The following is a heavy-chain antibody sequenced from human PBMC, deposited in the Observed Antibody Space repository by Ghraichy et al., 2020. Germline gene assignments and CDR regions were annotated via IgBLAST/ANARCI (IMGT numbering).Heavy chain of an antibody. D-gene: IGHD6-13*01. V-gene: IGHV4-34*01. CDR3: AMKGIAAAASRYNWFDP. CDR2: INHSGST. CDR1: GGSFSGYY. J-gene: IGHJ5*02. Sequence: SETLSLTCAVYGGSFSGYYWSWIRQPPGKGLEWIGEINHSGSTNYNPSLKSRVTISVDTSKNQFSLKLSSVTAADTAVYYCAMKGIAAAASRYNWFDPWGQGTLVTVSS.